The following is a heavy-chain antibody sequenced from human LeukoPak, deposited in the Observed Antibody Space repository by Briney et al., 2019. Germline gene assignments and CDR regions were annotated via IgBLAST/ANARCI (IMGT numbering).Heavy chain of an antibody. J-gene: IGHJ4*02. D-gene: IGHD5-24*01. CDR1: GFTVSSNC. CDR3: ARAGRMTTITSYFDY. V-gene: IGHV3-53*01. CDR2: IYSGGST. Sequence: PGGSLRLSCAASGFTVSSNCMSWVRQAPGKGLEWVSVIYSGGSTYYADSVKGRFTISRDNSKNTLYLQMNSLRAEDTAVYYCARAGRMTTITSYFDYWGQGTLVTVSS.